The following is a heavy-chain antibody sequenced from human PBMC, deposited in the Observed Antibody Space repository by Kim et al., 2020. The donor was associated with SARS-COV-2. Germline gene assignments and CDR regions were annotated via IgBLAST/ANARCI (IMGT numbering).Heavy chain of an antibody. Sequence: ADSVKGLFTISRDNSKNTLYLQMNSLRAEDTAVYYCARAYSGSYFTAFDYWGQGTLVTVSS. CDR3: ARAYSGSYFTAFDY. V-gene: IGHV3-30*01. J-gene: IGHJ4*02. D-gene: IGHD1-26*01.